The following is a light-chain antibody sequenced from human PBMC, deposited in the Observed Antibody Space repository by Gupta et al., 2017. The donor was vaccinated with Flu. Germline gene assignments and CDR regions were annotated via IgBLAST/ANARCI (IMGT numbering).Light chain of an antibody. Sequence: VSIPCTGSSSNLGAGYDVHWYQHLPGTAPKLLIYGNNNRPSGVPDRLSGSKSGTSASLAITGLQAEDEADYYCQSYDSSLSGYVFGTGTKVSVL. CDR3: QSYDSSLSGYV. J-gene: IGLJ1*01. CDR1: SSNLGAGYD. CDR2: GNN. V-gene: IGLV1-40*01.